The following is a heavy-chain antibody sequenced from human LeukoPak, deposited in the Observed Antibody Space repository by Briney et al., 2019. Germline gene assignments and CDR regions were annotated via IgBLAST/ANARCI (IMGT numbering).Heavy chain of an antibody. J-gene: IGHJ4*02. V-gene: IGHV3-7*01. D-gene: IGHD6-19*01. CDR3: VRGSGWFFGF. Sequence: GGSLRLSCAASASTFSGNWMHWVRQAPGKGLEWVASIDQHGRDKYFLDSVKGRFTISRDNPKSSLYLQMNSLRAEDTAVYYCVRGSGWFFGFWGQGSLVTVSS. CDR2: IDQHGRDK. CDR1: ASTFSGNW.